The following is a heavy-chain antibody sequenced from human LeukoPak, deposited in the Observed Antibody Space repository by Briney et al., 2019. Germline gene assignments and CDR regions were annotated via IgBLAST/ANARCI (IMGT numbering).Heavy chain of an antibody. Sequence: GGSLRLSCAASGFTFSTYWMHWVRQDPGKGLVWVSRISSDASITSYANPVKGRFTISRDNAKNTLYLQMNSLRAEDTAVYYCARDPRFLEWLRPMDVWGKGTTVTVSS. D-gene: IGHD3-3*01. V-gene: IGHV3-74*01. CDR2: ISSDASIT. CDR3: ARDPRFLEWLRPMDV. CDR1: GFTFSTYW. J-gene: IGHJ6*03.